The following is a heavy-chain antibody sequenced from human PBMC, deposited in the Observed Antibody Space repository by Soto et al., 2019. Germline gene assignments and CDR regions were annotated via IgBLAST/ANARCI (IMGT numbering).Heavy chain of an antibody. D-gene: IGHD3-3*01. CDR1: GYSFTSYW. CDR3: VSDFWSGYNYYYYGMDV. CDR2: IDPSDSYT. V-gene: IGHV5-10-1*01. Sequence: GESLKISFKGSGYSFTSYWISWVRQMPGKGLEWMGRIDPSDSYTNYSPSFQGHVTISADKSISTAYLQWSSLKASDTAMYYCVSDFWSGYNYYYYGMDVWGQGTTVTVSS. J-gene: IGHJ6*02.